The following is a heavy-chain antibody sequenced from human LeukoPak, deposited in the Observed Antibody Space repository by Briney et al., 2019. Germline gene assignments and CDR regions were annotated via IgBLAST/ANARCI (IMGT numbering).Heavy chain of an antibody. J-gene: IGHJ6*03. V-gene: IGHV3-30*01. CDR1: GFTSSSYA. CDR3: ARAGYSSSWYLFYYYYMDV. CDR2: ISYDGSNK. D-gene: IGHD6-13*01. Sequence: GGSLRLSCAASGFTSSSYAMHWVRQAPGKGLEWVAVISYDGSNKYYADSVKGRFTISRDNSKNTLYLQMNSLRAEDTAVYYCARAGYSSSWYLFYYYYMDVWGKGTTVTVSS.